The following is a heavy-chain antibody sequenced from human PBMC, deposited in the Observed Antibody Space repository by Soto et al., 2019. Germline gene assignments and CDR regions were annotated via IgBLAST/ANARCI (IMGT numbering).Heavy chain of an antibody. D-gene: IGHD4-17*01. CDR2: IYYSGST. Sequence: SETLSLTCTVSGGSISSYYWSWIRQPPGKGLEWIGYIYYSGSTNYDPSLKSRVTISVDTSKNQFSLKLSSVTAADTAVYYCAMYLPGTVTTGVDAFDIWGQGTMVTVSS. CDR3: AMYLPGTVTTGVDAFDI. J-gene: IGHJ3*02. CDR1: GGSISSYY. V-gene: IGHV4-59*08.